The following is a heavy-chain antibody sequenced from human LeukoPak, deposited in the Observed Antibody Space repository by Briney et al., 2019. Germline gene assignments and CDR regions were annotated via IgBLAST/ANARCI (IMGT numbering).Heavy chain of an antibody. CDR3: ARYYYGSGSYYSDY. Sequence: SSVKVSCKASGYTFTSYGISWVRQAPGQGLEWMGWISAYSGNTNYAQKLQGRVTMTTDTSTSTAYMELRSLRSDDTAVYYCARYYYGSGSYYSDYWGQGTLVTVSS. CDR2: ISAYSGNT. D-gene: IGHD3-10*01. J-gene: IGHJ4*02. V-gene: IGHV1-18*01. CDR1: GYTFTSYG.